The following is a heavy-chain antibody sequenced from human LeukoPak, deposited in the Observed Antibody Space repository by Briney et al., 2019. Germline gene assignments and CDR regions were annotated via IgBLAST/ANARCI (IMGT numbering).Heavy chain of an antibody. Sequence: GESLKISCAASGFPFNSYGMSWVRQAPGKGLEWVSGISGSGASTYYADSVKGRFTISRDNSKNTLYLQMNSLRAEDTAVYCCAKLSYCYDSIMYKGIDYWGQGTLVTVSS. D-gene: IGHD3-22*01. CDR3: AKLSYCYDSIMYKGIDY. J-gene: IGHJ4*02. CDR2: ISGSGAST. CDR1: GFPFNSYG. V-gene: IGHV3-23*01.